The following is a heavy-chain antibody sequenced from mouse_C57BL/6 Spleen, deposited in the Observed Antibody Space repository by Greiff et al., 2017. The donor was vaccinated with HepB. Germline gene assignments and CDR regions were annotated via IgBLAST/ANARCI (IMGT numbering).Heavy chain of an antibody. Sequence: QVQLQQSGAELARPGASVKLSCKASGYTFTSYGISWVKQRTGQGLEWIGEIYPRSGNTYYNEKFKGKATLTADKSSSTAYMELRSLTSEDSAVYFCARSPYSTANYYAMDYWGQGTSVTVSS. CDR2: IYPRSGNT. D-gene: IGHD2-5*01. CDR3: ARSPYSTANYYAMDY. V-gene: IGHV1-81*01. CDR1: GYTFTSYG. J-gene: IGHJ4*01.